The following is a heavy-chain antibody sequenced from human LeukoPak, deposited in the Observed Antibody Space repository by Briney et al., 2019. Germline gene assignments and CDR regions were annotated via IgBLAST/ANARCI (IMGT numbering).Heavy chain of an antibody. CDR1: GFIFSNDA. CDR2: IWFDGSNK. Sequence: PGGSLRLSCAASGFIFSNDAMHWVRQAPGKGLEWVAFIWFDGSNKHYADSVKGRFTISRDNSKNTLYLQMNSLRAEDTAVYYCANPGYWGQGTLVTVSS. V-gene: IGHV3-30*02. CDR3: ANPGY. J-gene: IGHJ4*02.